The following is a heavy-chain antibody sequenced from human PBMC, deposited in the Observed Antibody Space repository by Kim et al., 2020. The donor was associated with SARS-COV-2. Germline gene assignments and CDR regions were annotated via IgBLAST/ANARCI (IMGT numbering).Heavy chain of an antibody. CDR3: ASLRNLGYDLSSPPDCFDP. CDR1: GGSFSGYY. Sequence: SETLSLTCAVYGGSFSGYYWSWIRQPPGKGLEWIGEINHSGSTNYNPSLKSRVTISVDTSKNQFSLKLSSVTAADTAVYYCASLRNLGYDLSSPPDCFDP. J-gene: IGHJ5*02. D-gene: IGHD5-12*01. CDR2: INHSGST. V-gene: IGHV4-34*01.